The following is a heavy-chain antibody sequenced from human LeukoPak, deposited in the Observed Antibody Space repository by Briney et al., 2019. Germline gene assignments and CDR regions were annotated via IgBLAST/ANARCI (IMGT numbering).Heavy chain of an antibody. V-gene: IGHV3-30*18. CDR2: ISYDGSNK. Sequence: GGSLRLSCAASGFTFSSYGMHWVRQAPGKGLEWVAVISYDGSNKYYADSVKGRFTISRDNSKNTLYLQMNSLRAEDTAVYYCAKDASDAQLWLNGGIPYWGQGTLVTVSS. CDR1: GFTFSSYG. J-gene: IGHJ4*02. D-gene: IGHD5-18*01. CDR3: AKDASDAQLWLNGGIPY.